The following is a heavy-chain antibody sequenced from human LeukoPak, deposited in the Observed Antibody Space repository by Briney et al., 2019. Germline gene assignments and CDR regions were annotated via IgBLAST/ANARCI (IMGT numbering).Heavy chain of an antibody. V-gene: IGHV3-30*02. Sequence: GGSLRLSCAASGFTFSSYGMHWVRQAPGKGLEWVAFIRYDGSNKYYADSVKGRFTISRDNAKNSLYLQMNSLRAEDTAVYYCARDLYRRYSGYDFGAFDIWGQGTMVTVSS. CDR1: GFTFSSYG. CDR3: ARDLYRRYSGYDFGAFDI. J-gene: IGHJ3*02. D-gene: IGHD5-12*01. CDR2: IRYDGSNK.